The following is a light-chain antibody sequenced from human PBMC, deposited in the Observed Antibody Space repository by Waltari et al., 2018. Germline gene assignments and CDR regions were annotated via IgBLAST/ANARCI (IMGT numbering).Light chain of an antibody. V-gene: IGKV2-28*01. CDR2: LGS. J-gene: IGKJ2*01. Sequence: VMTQSPLSLRVTPGEPASISCRSSQSLLHSNGHNYVDWYLQKPGQSPQYLIYLGSNRATGVPDRFTGSGSGTHFTLEITRVEAEDVGIYYCVQALQTPRAFGQGTKLEIK. CDR1: QSLLHSNGHNY. CDR3: VQALQTPRA.